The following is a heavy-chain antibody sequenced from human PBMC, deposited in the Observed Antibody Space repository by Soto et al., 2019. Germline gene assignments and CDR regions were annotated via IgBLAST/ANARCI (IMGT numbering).Heavy chain of an antibody. J-gene: IGHJ4*02. D-gene: IGHD1-26*01. CDR3: ARIPIRRRAFDY. V-gene: IGHV4-34*01. CDR1: GGSFSGYY. CDR2: INHSGST. Sequence: XETLSLTCAVYGGSFSGYYWSWIRQPPGKGLEWIGEINHSGSTNYNPSLKSRVTISVDTSKNQFSLKLSSVTAADTAVYYCARIPIRRRAFDYWGQGTLVTVS.